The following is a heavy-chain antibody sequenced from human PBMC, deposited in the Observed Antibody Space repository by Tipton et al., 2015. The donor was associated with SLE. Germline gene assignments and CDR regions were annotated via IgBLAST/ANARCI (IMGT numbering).Heavy chain of an antibody. D-gene: IGHD3-10*01. Sequence: TLSLTCTVSGASVSSFCWNWIRQSPGKGLEWIACVCNSVSTNYDPSLKSQGTISVDTSKNHFSLELTSVTAADTAVYYCARHLGVIVAFEVWGQGTVLTVSS. CDR2: VCNSVST. CDR1: GASVSSFC. CDR3: ARHLGVIVAFEV. V-gene: IGHV4-59*08. J-gene: IGHJ3*01.